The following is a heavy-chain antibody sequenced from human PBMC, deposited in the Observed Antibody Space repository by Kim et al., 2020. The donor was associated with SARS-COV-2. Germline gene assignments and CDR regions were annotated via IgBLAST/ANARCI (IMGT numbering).Heavy chain of an antibody. J-gene: IGHJ6*02. CDR1: GFTFNDYW. CDR3: ARGFFRNGFDV. Sequence: GGSLRLSCAASGFTFNDYWINWVRQAPGKGLVLVSRMSSDGSSTNYADSVKGRFTMSRDNAENTVYLQMNSLRAEDTAVYYCARGFFRNGFDVWGQGPTVTVSS. V-gene: IGHV3-74*01. CDR2: MSSDGSST. D-gene: IGHD3-3*01.